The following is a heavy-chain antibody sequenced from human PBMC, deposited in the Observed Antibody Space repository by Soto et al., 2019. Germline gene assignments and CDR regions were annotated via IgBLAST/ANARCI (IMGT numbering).Heavy chain of an antibody. J-gene: IGHJ3*01. CDR3: ARVGGATLGAFDV. Sequence: WTWIRQPPGPGLEWIGDMFYSGRTKYNPSLTSRVTVSIDTSKNQFSLRLRSVTGADTAVYYCARVGGATLGAFDVWGQGTMVTVSS. V-gene: IGHV4-59*01. D-gene: IGHD1-26*01. CDR2: MFYSGRT.